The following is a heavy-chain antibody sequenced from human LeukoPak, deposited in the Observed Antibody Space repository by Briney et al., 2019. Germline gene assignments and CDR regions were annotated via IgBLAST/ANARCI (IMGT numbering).Heavy chain of an antibody. CDR1: GFTVSSSF. CDR2: IKKTGSET. D-gene: IGHD2-15*01. CDR3: AREDGYRSGGNCYSYFDS. Sequence: PGGSLRLSCAASGFTVSSSFIYWVRRAPGKGLEWVAYIKKTGSETYYVDSVKGRFTITRDNTRNSLFLQMYSLRAEDTAVYFCAREDGYRSGGNCYSYFDSWGQGTLVTVSS. V-gene: IGHV3-7*01. J-gene: IGHJ4*02.